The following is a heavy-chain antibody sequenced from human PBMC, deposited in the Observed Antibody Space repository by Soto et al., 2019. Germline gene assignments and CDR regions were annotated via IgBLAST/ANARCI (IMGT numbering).Heavy chain of an antibody. V-gene: IGHV4-39*02. Sequence: PWETLSLTCTISGGFISSSSYFWAWIRQSPGKGLEWIGSIDYTGTTYNNPSLKSRVTMSVDTSKNHFSLKVDSVTAADTALYYCCRRAPEGFDPWGQGTLVTVSS. CDR3: CRRAPEGFDP. J-gene: IGHJ5*02. CDR1: GGFISSSSYF. CDR2: IDYTGTT.